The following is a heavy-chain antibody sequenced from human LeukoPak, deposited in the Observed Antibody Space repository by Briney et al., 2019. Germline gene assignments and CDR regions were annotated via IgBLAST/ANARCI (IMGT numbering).Heavy chain of an antibody. V-gene: IGHV4-31*03. Sequence: SETLSLTCTVSGGSISSSGYYWSWIRQHPGKGLEWIGYIYYSGSTYYNPSLKSRVTISVDTSKNQFSLKLSSVTAADTAVYYCAKPRSSGSGSWFDPWGQGTLVTVSA. J-gene: IGHJ5*02. CDR1: GGSISSSGYY. CDR2: IYYSGST. CDR3: AKPRSSGSGSWFDP. D-gene: IGHD3-10*01.